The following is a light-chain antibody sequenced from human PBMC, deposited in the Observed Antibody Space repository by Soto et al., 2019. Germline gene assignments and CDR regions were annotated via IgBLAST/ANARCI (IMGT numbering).Light chain of an antibody. CDR3: QQYKSYSSWT. J-gene: IGKJ1*01. CDR2: DAS. Sequence: DIQMTQSPSTLSASVGDRVTITCRASQSISTWLAWYQQKPGKAPKLLIYDASSLESGVPSRFSGSESGTEFTLTISSLQPDDFATYYCQQYKSYSSWTFXQGTKVDIK. CDR1: QSISTW. V-gene: IGKV1-5*01.